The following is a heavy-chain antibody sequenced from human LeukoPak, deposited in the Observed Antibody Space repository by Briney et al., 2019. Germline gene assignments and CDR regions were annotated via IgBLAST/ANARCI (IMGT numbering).Heavy chain of an antibody. CDR3: AKAARIPASGVYFDY. D-gene: IGHD2-15*01. CDR2: ISWNSGGI. V-gene: IGHV3-9*01. Sequence: PGGSLRLSCAASGFTFDDYAMHWVRQAPGKGLEWVSGISWNSGGIGYADSVKGRFTISRDNAKNSLYLQMNSLRAEDTALYYCAKAARIPASGVYFDYWGQGTLVTVSS. CDR1: GFTFDDYA. J-gene: IGHJ4*02.